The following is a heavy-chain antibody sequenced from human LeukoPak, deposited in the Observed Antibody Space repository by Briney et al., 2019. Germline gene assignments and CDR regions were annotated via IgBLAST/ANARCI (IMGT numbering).Heavy chain of an antibody. J-gene: IGHJ4*02. CDR1: GFTFSTYS. CDR3: ARGRQWLSAY. D-gene: IGHD3-22*01. CDR2: ISSSSRTL. V-gene: IGHV3-48*04. Sequence: GGSLRLSCAASGFTFSTYSMNWVRQAPGKGLEWVSFISSSSRTLYYADSVKGRFTISRDNAKNSLYLQMNSLRAEDTAVYYCARGRQWLSAYWGQGTLVTVSS.